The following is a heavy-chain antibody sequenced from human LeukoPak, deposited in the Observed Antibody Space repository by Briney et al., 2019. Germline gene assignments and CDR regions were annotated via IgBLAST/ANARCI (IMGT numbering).Heavy chain of an antibody. CDR3: ARGEGTVTTTYYFDY. D-gene: IGHD4-17*01. CDR1: GFTFSSYA. V-gene: IGHV3-30-3*01. J-gene: IGHJ4*02. CDR2: ISYDGSNK. Sequence: GGSLRLSCAASGFTFSSYAMHWVRQAPGKGLEWVAVISYDGSNKYYADSVKGRFTISRDNSKNTLYLQMNSLRAEDTAVYYCARGEGTVTTTYYFDYWGQGTLATVSS.